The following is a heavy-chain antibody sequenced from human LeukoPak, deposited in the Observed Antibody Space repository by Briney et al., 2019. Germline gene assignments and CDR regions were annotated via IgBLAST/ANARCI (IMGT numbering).Heavy chain of an antibody. V-gene: IGHV4-59*01. J-gene: IGHJ4*02. Sequence: SETLSLTCTGSGGSISSYYWSWIRQPPGKGLAWIGYIYYSGSTNYNPSLKSRVTISVDTSKNQFSLKLSSVTAADTAVYYCGYIAAAGWGYWGQGTLVTVSS. D-gene: IGHD6-13*01. CDR3: GYIAAAGWGY. CDR2: IYYSGST. CDR1: GGSISSYY.